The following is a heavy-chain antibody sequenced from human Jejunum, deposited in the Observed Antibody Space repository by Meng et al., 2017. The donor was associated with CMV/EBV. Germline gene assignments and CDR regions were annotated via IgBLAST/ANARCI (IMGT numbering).Heavy chain of an antibody. CDR1: GFMFSGYS. CDR2: ITGSSFYI. V-gene: IGHV3-21*01. D-gene: IGHD1-1*01. J-gene: IGHJ4*02. Sequence: LSCAASGFMFSGYSVNWVRQAPGKGLEWVSSITGSSFYIYYADSVKGRFTISRDNAKNSLYLQMNSLRAEDTAVYYCVTSERYDYWGQGTLVTVSS. CDR3: VTSERYDY.